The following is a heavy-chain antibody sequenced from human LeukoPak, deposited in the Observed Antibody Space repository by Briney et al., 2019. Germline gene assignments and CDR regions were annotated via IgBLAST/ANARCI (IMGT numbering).Heavy chain of an antibody. CDR3: AKGSSGLRGGPPDY. J-gene: IGHJ4*02. Sequence: GGSLRLSCAASGFTFSSYAMSWVCQAPGKGLEWVSAISGSGGSTYYADSVKGRFTISRDNSKNTLYLQMNSLRAEDTAVYYCAKGSSGLRGGPPDYWGQGTLVTVSS. V-gene: IGHV3-23*01. D-gene: IGHD3-10*01. CDR2: ISGSGGST. CDR1: GFTFSSYA.